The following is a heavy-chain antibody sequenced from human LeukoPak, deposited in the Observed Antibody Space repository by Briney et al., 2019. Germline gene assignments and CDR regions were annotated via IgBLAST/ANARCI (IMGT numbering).Heavy chain of an antibody. CDR2: IIPIFGTA. CDR3: ARVVDNCSGGSCYSALFDH. CDR1: GGTFSSYA. D-gene: IGHD2-15*01. J-gene: IGHJ4*02. Sequence: SVKVSCKASGGTFSSYAISWVRQAPGQGLEWMGGIIPIFGTANYAQKFQGRVTITADESTSTAYMELSSLRSEDTAVSYCARVVDNCSGGSCYSALFDHWGQGTLVTVSS. V-gene: IGHV1-69*13.